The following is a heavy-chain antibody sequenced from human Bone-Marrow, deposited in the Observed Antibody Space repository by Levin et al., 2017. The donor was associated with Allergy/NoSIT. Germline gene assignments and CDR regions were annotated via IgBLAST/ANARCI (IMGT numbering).Heavy chain of an antibody. V-gene: IGHV5-51*01. J-gene: IGHJ5*02. Sequence: GESLKISCKGSGYSFNSFWIGWVRQKPGKGLEWMGSIYPGDSDTKYSPSFEGQVTISADMSTGTAFLQWSSLQASDTARYYCAGRWGRIIVSGYHWFDPWGQGTQVTVSS. CDR1: GYSFNSFW. CDR3: AGRWGRIIVSGYHWFDP. CDR2: IYPGDSDT. D-gene: IGHD5/OR15-5a*01.